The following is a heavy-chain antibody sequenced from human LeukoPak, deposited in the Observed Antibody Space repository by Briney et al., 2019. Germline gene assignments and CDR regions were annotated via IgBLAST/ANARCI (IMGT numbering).Heavy chain of an antibody. D-gene: IGHD3-10*01. CDR1: GFTFSNYW. CDR2: IKQDGTEK. Sequence: GGSLRLSCAASGFTFSNYWMSRVRQAPGKGLEWVANIKQDGTEKWYVDSVKGRFTISRDNAKNSLYLQVNSLRAEDTAIYYCARDGQSGGSGSYPYFDYWGQGTLVTVSS. V-gene: IGHV3-7*03. J-gene: IGHJ4*02. CDR3: ARDGQSGGSGSYPYFDY.